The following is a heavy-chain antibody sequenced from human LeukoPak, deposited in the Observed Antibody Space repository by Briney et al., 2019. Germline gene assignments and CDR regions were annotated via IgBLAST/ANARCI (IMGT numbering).Heavy chain of an antibody. V-gene: IGHV4-59*01. D-gene: IGHD1-1*01. J-gene: IGHJ4*02. CDR2: IYYSGST. Sequence: SETLSLTYTVSGGSISSYYWSWIRQPPGKGLEWIGHIYYSGSTNYNPSLKSRVTISVDTSKNQFSLKLSSVTAADTAVYYCARADPLERAYDHWGQGTLVTVSS. CDR1: GGSISSYY. CDR3: ARADPLERAYDH.